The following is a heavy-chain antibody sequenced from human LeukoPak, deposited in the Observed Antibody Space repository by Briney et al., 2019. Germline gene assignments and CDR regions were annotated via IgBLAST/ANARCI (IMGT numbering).Heavy chain of an antibody. J-gene: IGHJ6*03. V-gene: IGHV4-59*01. CDR3: ARDLGGSGSYYNPHYYYYMDV. CDR1: GGSISSYY. CDR2: IYYSGST. Sequence: SETLSLTCTVSGGSISSYYWSWIRQPPGKGLEWIGYIYYSGSTNYNPSLKSRVTISVDTSKNQFSLKLSSVTAADTAVYYCARDLGGSGSYYNPHYYYYMDVWGKGTTVTISS. D-gene: IGHD3-10*01.